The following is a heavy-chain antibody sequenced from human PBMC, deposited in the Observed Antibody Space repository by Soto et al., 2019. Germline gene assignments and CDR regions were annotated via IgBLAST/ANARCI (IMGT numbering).Heavy chain of an antibody. CDR3: AQGGVGATMMDY. D-gene: IGHD1-26*01. Sequence: EVQLLESGGGLVQPGGSLRLSCAASGFTFSSYAMSWVRQAPGKGLEWVSGISGSGGSTYYADSVKGRFTISKDNSKNTLYLQMNSLRAEDTAVYYGAQGGVGATMMDYWGQGTLVTVSS. CDR1: GFTFSSYA. J-gene: IGHJ4*02. V-gene: IGHV3-23*01. CDR2: ISGSGGST.